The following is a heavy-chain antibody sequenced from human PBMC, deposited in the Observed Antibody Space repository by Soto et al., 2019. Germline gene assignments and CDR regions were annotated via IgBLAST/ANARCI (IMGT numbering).Heavy chain of an antibody. CDR1: GFTFSSYG. V-gene: IGHV3-33*01. CDR2: IWYDGSNK. D-gene: IGHD2-15*01. J-gene: IGHJ5*02. Sequence: PGGSLRLSCAASGFTFSSYGMHWVRQAPGKGLEWVAVIWYDGSNKYYADSVKGRFTISRDNSKNTLYLQMNSLRAEDTAVYYCARGSRGGYNWFDPWGQGTLVTVSS. CDR3: ARGSRGGYNWFDP.